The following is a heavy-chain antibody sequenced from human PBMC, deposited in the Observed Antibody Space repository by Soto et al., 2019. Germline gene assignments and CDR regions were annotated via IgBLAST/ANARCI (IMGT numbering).Heavy chain of an antibody. CDR1: GFTLSDHY. Sequence: PGGSLRLSCAASGFTLSDHYMTWVRQVPGKGLEWVSYISASSTTIYYADSVKGRFTISRDNAKNSLFLQMNSLRAEGTAVYYCARDIRGANWGQGTLVTVSS. V-gene: IGHV3-11*01. J-gene: IGHJ4*02. CDR3: ARDIRGAN. CDR2: ISASSTTI.